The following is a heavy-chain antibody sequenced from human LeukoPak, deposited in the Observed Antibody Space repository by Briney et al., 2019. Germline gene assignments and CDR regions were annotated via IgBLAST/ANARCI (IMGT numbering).Heavy chain of an antibody. V-gene: IGHV1-2*02. CDR2: INPNSGGT. CDR1: GYTFTGYY. Sequence: ASVKVSCKASGYTFTGYYMHWVRRAPGQGLEWMGWINPNSGGTNYAQKFQGRVTMTRDTSISTAYMELSRLRSDDTAVYYCARSSRYDIWTGYPYWGQGTLVTVSP. D-gene: IGHD3-9*01. CDR3: ARSSRYDIWTGYPY. J-gene: IGHJ4*02.